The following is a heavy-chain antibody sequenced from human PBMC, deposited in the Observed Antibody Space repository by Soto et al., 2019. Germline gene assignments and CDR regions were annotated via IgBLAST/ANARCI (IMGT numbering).Heavy chain of an antibody. CDR3: AKFRFYFISRRRGNCIDL. CDR2: VSASGSIT. D-gene: IGHD3-10*01. V-gene: IGHV3-23*01. Sequence: GGSLRLSCAASGFTFSSYDMSWVRQAPGKGLEWVSGVSASGSITSYADSAKGRFTISRDNAKNTVFLQMSSLRAEDTAVYYCAKFRFYFISRRRGNCIDLWGPGTLVS. CDR1: GFTFSSYD. J-gene: IGHJ5*02.